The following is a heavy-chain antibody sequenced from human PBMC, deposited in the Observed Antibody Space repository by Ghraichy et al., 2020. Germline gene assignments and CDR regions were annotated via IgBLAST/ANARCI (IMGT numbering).Heavy chain of an antibody. Sequence: GGSLRLSCAASGFTFSYYWMSWVRQAPGKGLEWVANINQDGIQTYYVDSVKGRFTMSRDNARNSLYLQMNSLRAEDTAVYYCATSPTRDSRSSYWGQGTLVTVSS. CDR2: INQDGIQT. J-gene: IGHJ4*02. CDR1: GFTFSYYW. CDR3: ATSPTRDSRSSY. V-gene: IGHV3-7*01. D-gene: IGHD3-22*01.